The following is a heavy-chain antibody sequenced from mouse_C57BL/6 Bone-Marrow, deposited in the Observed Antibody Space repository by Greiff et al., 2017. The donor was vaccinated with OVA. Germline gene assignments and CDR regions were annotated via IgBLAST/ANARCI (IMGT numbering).Heavy chain of an antibody. CDR3: ARHPPLRYYAMDY. Sequence: EVQRVESGGGLVQPGGSLKLSCAASGFTFSDYYMYWVRQTPEKRLEWVAYISNGGGSTYYPDTVKGRFPISRDNAKNTLYLQMSRLKSEDTAMYYCARHPPLRYYAMDYWGQGTSVTVSS. CDR2: ISNGGGST. CDR1: GFTFSDYY. J-gene: IGHJ4*01. V-gene: IGHV5-12*01. D-gene: IGHD1-1*01.